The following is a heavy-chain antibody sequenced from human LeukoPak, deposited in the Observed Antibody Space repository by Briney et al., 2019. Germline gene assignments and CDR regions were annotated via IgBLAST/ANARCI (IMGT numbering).Heavy chain of an antibody. J-gene: IGHJ3*02. CDR3: ARRDIVVVPAAIFGAFDI. D-gene: IGHD2-2*02. V-gene: IGHV3-20*04. CDR2: INWNGGST. CDR1: GFTFDDYG. Sequence: GGSLRLSCTASGFTFDDYGMSWVRHAPGKGLERVSGINWNGGSTGYADSVKGRFTISRDNAKNSLYLQMNSLRAEDTALYYCARRDIVVVPAAIFGAFDIWGQGTMVTVSS.